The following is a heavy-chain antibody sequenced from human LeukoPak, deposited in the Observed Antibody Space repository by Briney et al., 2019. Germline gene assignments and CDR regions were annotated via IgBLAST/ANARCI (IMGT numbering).Heavy chain of an antibody. CDR2: IYDSGNT. CDR3: AKGEGDY. Sequence: MASETLSLTCTVSGGSISSYYWSWIRQPPGKGLEWIGYIYDSGNTNYNPPLKSRVTISVDTSKNQFSLKVRSVTAADTAVYYCAKGEGDYWGQGTLVTVSS. CDR1: GGSISSYY. J-gene: IGHJ4*02. D-gene: IGHD2-21*01. V-gene: IGHV4-59*01.